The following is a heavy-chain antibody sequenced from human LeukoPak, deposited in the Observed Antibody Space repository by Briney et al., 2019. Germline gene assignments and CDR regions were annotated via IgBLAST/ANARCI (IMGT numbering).Heavy chain of an antibody. Sequence: PGGSLRLSCAASGFTFSSYAMSWVRQAPGKGLEWVSAISGSGGSTYYADSVKGRFTISRDNSKNTLYLQMNSLRAEDTAVYYCAKDLISSGKAYSNQVRDYWGQGTLVTVSS. CDR2: ISGSGGST. CDR1: GFTFSSYA. D-gene: IGHD4-11*01. CDR3: AKDLISSGKAYSNQVRDY. V-gene: IGHV3-23*01. J-gene: IGHJ4*02.